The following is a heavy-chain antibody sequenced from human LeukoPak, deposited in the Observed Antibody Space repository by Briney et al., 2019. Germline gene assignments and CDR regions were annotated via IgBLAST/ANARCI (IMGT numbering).Heavy chain of an antibody. CDR1: GFSFSTYA. V-gene: IGHV3-23*01. CDR2: ISASGVST. J-gene: IGHJ4*02. Sequence: GGSLRLSCAASGFSFSTYAMTWVRQAPGKGLEWVSGISASGVSTHYADSVKGRFTISRDNSKNTLYLQMNSLRAEDMAVYYCAKEYGPGSYYYDYWGQGTLVTVSS. D-gene: IGHD3-10*01. CDR3: AKEYGPGSYYYDY.